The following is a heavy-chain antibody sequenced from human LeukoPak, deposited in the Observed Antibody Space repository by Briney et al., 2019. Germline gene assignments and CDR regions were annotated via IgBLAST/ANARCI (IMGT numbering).Heavy chain of an antibody. D-gene: IGHD6-13*01. CDR3: ARDQGIAAAGRYYYGMDV. CDR1: GYTFTSYA. J-gene: IGHJ6*04. Sequence: ASVKVSCKASGYTFTSYAMHWVRQAPGQRLEWMGWINAGNGNTKYSQKFQGRVTIIRDTSASTAYMELSSLRSEDTAVYYCARDQGIAAAGRYYYGMDVWGKGTTVTVSS. CDR2: INAGNGNT. V-gene: IGHV1-3*01.